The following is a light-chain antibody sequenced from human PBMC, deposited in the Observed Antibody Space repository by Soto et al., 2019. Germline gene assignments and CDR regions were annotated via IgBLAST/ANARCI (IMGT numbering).Light chain of an antibody. CDR3: AAWDDSLSVV. CDR1: RTNIGSNH. CDR2: RNN. J-gene: IGLJ2*01. V-gene: IGLV1-47*01. Sequence: QSVLTQPPSASGTPGQRVTISCSGSRTNIGSNHVYWYQQLPGTAPKLLIYRNNQRPSGVPDRFSGSKSGTSASLAISGLRSEDEADYHCAAWDDSLSVVFGGGTQLTVL.